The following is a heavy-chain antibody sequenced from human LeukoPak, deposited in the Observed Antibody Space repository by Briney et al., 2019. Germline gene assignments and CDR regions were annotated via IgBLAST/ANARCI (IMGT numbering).Heavy chain of an antibody. Sequence: GGSLRLSCTVSGFTFSKYWMRWVRQAPGKGLEWVASIDKNGREKRYVDSVEGRLTISRDNAKDSVYLQMTSLGAEDTAVYYCATYTQNFGAPGTDYWGQGTLVTVSS. D-gene: IGHD3-10*01. CDR2: IDKNGREK. V-gene: IGHV3-7*01. CDR3: ATYTQNFGAPGTDY. CDR1: GFTFSKYW. J-gene: IGHJ4*02.